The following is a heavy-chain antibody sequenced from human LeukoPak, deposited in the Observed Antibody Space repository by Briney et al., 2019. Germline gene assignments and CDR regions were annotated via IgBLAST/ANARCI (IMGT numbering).Heavy chain of an antibody. Sequence: PSAALSLTCTVSGGSISSYYWSWIRQPPGKGLEWIGYIYYSGSTNYNPSLKSRVTISVDTSKNQFSLKLSSVTAADTAVYYCARESVEYDFWSGANWFDPWGQGTLVTVSS. CDR1: GGSISSYY. CDR2: IYYSGST. CDR3: ARESVEYDFWSGANWFDP. V-gene: IGHV4-59*01. D-gene: IGHD3-3*01. J-gene: IGHJ5*02.